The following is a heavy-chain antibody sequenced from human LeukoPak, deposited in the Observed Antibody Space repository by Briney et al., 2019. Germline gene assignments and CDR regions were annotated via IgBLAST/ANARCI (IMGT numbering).Heavy chain of an antibody. D-gene: IGHD6-13*01. Sequence: ASVRVSCKASGYTFTSYDINWVRQATGQGLEWMGWMNPNSANTGYAQKFQGRVTITRNTSISTTYMELSSLRFEDTAVYYCARDPELAAAGDWGQGTLVTVSS. CDR1: GYTFTSYD. CDR2: MNPNSANT. V-gene: IGHV1-8*03. CDR3: ARDPELAAAGD. J-gene: IGHJ4*02.